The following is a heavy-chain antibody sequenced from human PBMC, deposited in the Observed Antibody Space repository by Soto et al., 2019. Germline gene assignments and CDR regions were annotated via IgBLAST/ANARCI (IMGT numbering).Heavy chain of an antibody. Sequence: QVQLVESGGGVVQPGRSLRLSCAASGFTFSTYAMHWVRQAPGKGLEWVAVISFDGSKKYYADSVKGRFTISRDNSKNTLYLQMSSLRAEDTAVYYCARPYYSDSSGYVYWGQGTLVAVSS. J-gene: IGHJ4*02. CDR1: GFTFSTYA. V-gene: IGHV3-30-3*01. CDR3: ARPYYSDSSGYVY. CDR2: ISFDGSKK. D-gene: IGHD3-22*01.